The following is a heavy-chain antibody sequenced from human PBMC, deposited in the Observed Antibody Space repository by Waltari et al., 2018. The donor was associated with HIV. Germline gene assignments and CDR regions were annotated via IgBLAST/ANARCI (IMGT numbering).Heavy chain of an antibody. CDR1: GGTFVAFP. Sequence: QVQLVQSGSELKKPGSSMKVSYTASGGTFVAFPINWVRQAPGQGLEWLGSVVPIGQRRFSTAKFRARLTLTADKPTPTAFMELAALTSQDTAVYYCLLVSHYYESAAYYEHWGPGTLVTVSS. J-gene: IGHJ4*01. V-gene: IGHV1-69*02. D-gene: IGHD3-3*01. CDR3: LLVSHYYESAAYYEH. CDR2: VVPIGQRR.